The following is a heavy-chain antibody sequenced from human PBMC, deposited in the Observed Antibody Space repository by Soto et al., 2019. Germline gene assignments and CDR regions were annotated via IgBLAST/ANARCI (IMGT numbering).Heavy chain of an antibody. J-gene: IGHJ6*02. D-gene: IGHD2-21*02. CDR1: GDSISSDYYH. V-gene: IGHV4-30-4*08. CDR2: IHHSGSI. CDR3: AREDDGGDSLDV. Sequence: QVQLQQSGPGLMKPSQTLSLTCTVSGDSISSDYYHWTWIRQSPGKGLEWIGYIHHSGSILYNPSLKSRVTISVDTSKNQFSLHLTSVTAADTALYFCAREDDGGDSLDVWGQGTTVTVSS.